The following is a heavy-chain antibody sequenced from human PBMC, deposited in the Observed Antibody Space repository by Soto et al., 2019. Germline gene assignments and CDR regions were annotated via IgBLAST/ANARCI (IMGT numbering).Heavy chain of an antibody. CDR2: ISYDGSNK. CDR3: ARDWETGYYYGSGSYWGY. V-gene: IGHV3-30-3*01. Sequence: QVQLVESGGGVVQPGRSLRLSCAASGFTFSSYAMHWVRQAPGKGLEWVAVISYDGSNKYYADSVKGRFTISRDNSKNTLYLQMNRLRAEDTAVYYCARDWETGYYYGSGSYWGYWGQGTLVTVSS. D-gene: IGHD3-10*01. J-gene: IGHJ4*02. CDR1: GFTFSSYA.